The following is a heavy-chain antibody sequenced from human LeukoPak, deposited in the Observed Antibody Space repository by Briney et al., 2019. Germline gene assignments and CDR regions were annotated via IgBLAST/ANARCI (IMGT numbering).Heavy chain of an antibody. CDR3: ARVDSSGWSDFDY. J-gene: IGHJ4*02. D-gene: IGHD6-19*01. V-gene: IGHV3-48*01. CDR1: GFIFYNYN. CDR2: ISSSSSTI. Sequence: GGSLRLSCAASGFIFYNYNMNWVRQAPGRGLEWVSYISSSSSTIYYADSVRGRFTISRDNAKNSLYLQMNSLRAGDTAVYYCARVDSSGWSDFDYWGQGTLVTVSS.